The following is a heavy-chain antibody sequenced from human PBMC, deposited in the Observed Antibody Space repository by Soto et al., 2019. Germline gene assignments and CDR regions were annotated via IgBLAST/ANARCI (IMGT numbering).Heavy chain of an antibody. Sequence: GGSLRLSCTASGFTFGDYAMSWFRQAPGKGLEWVGFIRSKAYGGTTEYAASVKGRFTISRDDSKSIAYLQMNSLKTEGTAVYYCTREYSSSSFRSYYYGMDVWGQGTTVTVSS. CDR2: IRSKAYGGTT. CDR1: GFTFGDYA. V-gene: IGHV3-49*03. CDR3: TREYSSSSFRSYYYGMDV. D-gene: IGHD6-6*01. J-gene: IGHJ6*02.